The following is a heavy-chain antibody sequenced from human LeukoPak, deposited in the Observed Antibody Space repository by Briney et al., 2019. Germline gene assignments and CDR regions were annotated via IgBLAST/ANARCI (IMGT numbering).Heavy chain of an antibody. CDR1: GFTFSSYA. CDR2: ISGSGGST. D-gene: IGHD6-13*01. J-gene: IGHJ4*02. V-gene: IGHV3-23*01. CDR3: AKAPQLATAPLRQQLASYFDY. Sequence: GGSLRLSCAASGFTFSSYAMSWVRQAPGKGLEWVSAISGSGGSTYYADSVKSRFTISRDNSKNTLYLQMNSLRAEDTAVYYCAKAPQLATAPLRQQLASYFDYWGQGTLVTVSS.